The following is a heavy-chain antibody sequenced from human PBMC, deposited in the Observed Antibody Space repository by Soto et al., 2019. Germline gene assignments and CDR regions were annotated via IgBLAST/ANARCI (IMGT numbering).Heavy chain of an antibody. CDR1: GFTFSSYS. Sequence: GSLRLSCAASGFTFSSYSMNWVRQAPGKGLEWVSYISSSSSTIYYADSVKGRFTISRDNAKNSLYLQMNSLRDEDTAVYYCAREPYDSSGNNWFDPWGQGTLVTVSS. J-gene: IGHJ5*02. V-gene: IGHV3-48*02. CDR3: AREPYDSSGNNWFDP. D-gene: IGHD3-22*01. CDR2: ISSSSSTI.